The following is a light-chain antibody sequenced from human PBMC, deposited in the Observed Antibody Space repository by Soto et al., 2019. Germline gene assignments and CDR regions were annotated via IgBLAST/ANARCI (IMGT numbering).Light chain of an antibody. CDR1: SSDVGSYNL. Sequence: QSALTQPASVSGSPGQSITISCTGTSSDVGSYNLVSWYQQHPGKVPKLTIYEGTKRPSGVSDRFSGSKSGNTASLTISGLQAEDEADYYCYSYAGDNMYVFGTGTKLTVL. CDR2: EGT. CDR3: YSYAGDNMYV. V-gene: IGLV2-23*01. J-gene: IGLJ1*01.